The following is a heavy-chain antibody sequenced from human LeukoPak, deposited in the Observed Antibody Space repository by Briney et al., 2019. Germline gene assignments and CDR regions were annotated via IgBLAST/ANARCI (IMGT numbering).Heavy chain of an antibody. J-gene: IGHJ4*02. CDR3: ARGRQRWLLHPFDY. CDR1: GGSISSYY. D-gene: IGHD5-24*01. Sequence: PSETLSLTCTVSGGSISSYYWSWIRQPPGKGLEWIGYIYHSGSTNYNPSLKSRVTISEDTSKNQFSLKLSSVTAADTAVYYCARGRQRWLLHPFDYWGQGTLVTVSS. CDR2: IYHSGST. V-gene: IGHV4-59*12.